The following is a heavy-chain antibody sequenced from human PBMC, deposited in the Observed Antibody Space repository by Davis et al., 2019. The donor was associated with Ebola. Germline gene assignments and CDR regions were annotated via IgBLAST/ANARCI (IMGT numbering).Heavy chain of an antibody. CDR1: GYSFTSYW. D-gene: IGHD3-16*02. CDR3: ARQLSYYYYGMDV. Sequence: GESLKISCKGSGYSFTSYWIGWVRQMPGKGLEWMGIIYPGDSDTRYSPSFQGQVTISADKSISTAYLQWSRLKASDTAMYYCARQLSYYYYGMDVWGQGTTVTVSS. CDR2: IYPGDSDT. V-gene: IGHV5-51*01. J-gene: IGHJ6*02.